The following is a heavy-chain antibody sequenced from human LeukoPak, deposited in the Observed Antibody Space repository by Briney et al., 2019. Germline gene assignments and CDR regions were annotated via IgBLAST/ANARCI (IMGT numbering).Heavy chain of an antibody. V-gene: IGHV3-21*04. CDR3: AKVPFNPYGSGKDQLTFDY. J-gene: IGHJ4*02. CDR1: GFTFSSYS. CDR2: ISSSSSYI. D-gene: IGHD3-10*01. Sequence: GGSLRLSCAASGFTFSSYSMNWVRQAPGKGLEWVSSISSSSSYIYYADSVKGRFTISRDNAKNSLYLQMNSLRAEDTAVYYCAKVPFNPYGSGKDQLTFDYWGQGTLVTVSS.